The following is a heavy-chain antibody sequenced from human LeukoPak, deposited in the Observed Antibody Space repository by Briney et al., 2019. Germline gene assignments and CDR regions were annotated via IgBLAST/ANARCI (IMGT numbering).Heavy chain of an antibody. V-gene: IGHV1-18*01. CDR1: GYTFTSYG. Sequence: ASVKVSCKASGYTFTSYGISWVRQAPGQGLEWMGWISTYNGHTNYAQKLQGRVTMTTDTSTSTAYMELRSLRSDDTAVYYCARDGYSSSWYWFDPWGQGTLVTVSS. CDR3: ARDGYSSSWYWFDP. J-gene: IGHJ5*02. CDR2: ISTYNGHT. D-gene: IGHD6-13*01.